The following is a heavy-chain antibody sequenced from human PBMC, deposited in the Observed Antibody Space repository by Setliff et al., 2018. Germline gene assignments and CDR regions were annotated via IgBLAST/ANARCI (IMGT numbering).Heavy chain of an antibody. Sequence: ASVKVSCKASGFTFKDSIVNWVRQAPGQGLEWVGWLSPYSGNTYSVQKFQGRLTLTTDTSTTTAYMELKSLTSGDTAIYYCAKLARYCSSRTCQRASGDEYLGQGTLVTVSS. CDR2: LSPYSGNT. D-gene: IGHD2-15*01. CDR3: AKLARYCSSRTCQRASGDEY. J-gene: IGHJ1*01. V-gene: IGHV1-18*01. CDR1: GFTFKDSI.